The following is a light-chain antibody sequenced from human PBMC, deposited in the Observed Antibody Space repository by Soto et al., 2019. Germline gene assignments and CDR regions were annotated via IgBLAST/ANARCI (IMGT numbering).Light chain of an antibody. CDR1: TGAVTSGHY. J-gene: IGLJ2*01. CDR2: STS. CDR3: LLYYGGAQV. Sequence: QTVVTQEPSLTVSPGGTVTRTCASSTGAVTSGHYPNWCQQQPGQTPRSLIHSTSISHSWTPARFSGSLLGGKAALTLSGVQPEDEAEYYCLLYYGGAQVFGGGTKLTVL. V-gene: IGLV7-43*01.